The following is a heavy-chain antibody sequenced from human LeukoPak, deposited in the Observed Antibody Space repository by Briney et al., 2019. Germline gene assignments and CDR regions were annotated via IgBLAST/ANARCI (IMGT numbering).Heavy chain of an antibody. CDR3: ARGDYGDRFDY. CDR1: GGSISSYY. Sequence: SETLSLTCTVSGGSISSYYWSWLRQPPGKGLEWIGYIYYSGSTNYNPSLKSRVTISVDTSKNQFSLKLSSVTAADTAVYYCARGDYGDRFDYWGQGTLVTVSS. CDR2: IYYSGST. J-gene: IGHJ4*02. D-gene: IGHD4-17*01. V-gene: IGHV4-59*01.